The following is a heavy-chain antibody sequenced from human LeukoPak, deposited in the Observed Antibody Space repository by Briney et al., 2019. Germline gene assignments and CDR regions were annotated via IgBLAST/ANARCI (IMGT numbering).Heavy chain of an antibody. CDR3: ARGYCASTSCYTAFDI. J-gene: IGHJ3*02. Sequence: GGSLRLSCAASGFTFSTYGMSWVRQAPGKGLEWVSTIRDSDDSTYYADSVKGRFTISRDNSKNTLYLQMNSLRAEDTAVYYCARGYCASTSCYTAFDIWGQGTMVTVSS. D-gene: IGHD2-2*02. CDR1: GFTFSTYG. V-gene: IGHV3-23*01. CDR2: IRDSDDST.